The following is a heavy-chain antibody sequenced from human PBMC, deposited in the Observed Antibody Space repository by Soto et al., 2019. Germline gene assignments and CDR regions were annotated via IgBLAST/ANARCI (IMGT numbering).Heavy chain of an antibody. CDR1: GFTFSDYY. V-gene: IGHV3-11*05. D-gene: IGHD4-17*01. J-gene: IGHJ4*02. CDR2: ISSSSSYT. Sequence: QVQLVESGGGLVKPGGSLRLSCAASGFTFSDYYMSWIRQAPGKGLEWVSYISSSSSYTNYADSVKGRFTISRDNSKNTLYLQMNSLRAEDTAVYYCAKNDDYGDFYYFDYWGQGTLVTVSS. CDR3: AKNDDYGDFYYFDY.